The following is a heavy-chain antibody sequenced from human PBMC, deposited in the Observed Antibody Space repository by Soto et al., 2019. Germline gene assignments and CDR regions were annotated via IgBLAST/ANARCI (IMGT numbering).Heavy chain of an antibody. CDR2: ITSGSSTI. D-gene: IGHD3-10*01. V-gene: IGHV3-48*01. CDR3: VRDAGSLGY. J-gene: IGHJ4*02. CDR1: GFTFNRYS. Sequence: ESGGGLVQPGGSLRLSCVVSGFTFNRYSKDWVRQAPGKGLEWVSYITSGSSTIHYADSVKGRFTISRDNAKNSVFLQMNSLRVEDTAVYYCVRDAGSLGYWGQGTLVTVSS.